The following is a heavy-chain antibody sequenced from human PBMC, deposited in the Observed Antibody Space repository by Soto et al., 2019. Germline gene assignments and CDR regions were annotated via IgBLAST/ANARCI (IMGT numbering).Heavy chain of an antibody. CDR2: INAGNGNT. D-gene: IGHD1-26*01. V-gene: IGHV1-3*01. J-gene: IGHJ4*02. Sequence: QVQLVQSGAEVKKPGASVKVSCKASGYTFTTYAIHWVRQAPGQRLEWMGWINAGNGNTKYSQKFQDRVTITRDTSASTAYMELSSLRSEDTAVYYCARMGSGFYWYYWGQGTLVTVSS. CDR3: ARMGSGFYWYY. CDR1: GYTFTTYA.